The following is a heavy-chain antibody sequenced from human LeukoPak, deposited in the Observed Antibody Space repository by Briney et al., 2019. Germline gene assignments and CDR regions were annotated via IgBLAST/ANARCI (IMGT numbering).Heavy chain of an antibody. CDR2: ISGSGGST. V-gene: IGHV3-23*01. CDR3: AKGTYSNSWPLIDY. J-gene: IGHJ4*02. D-gene: IGHD6-13*01. CDR1: GFTFSSYG. Sequence: GGSLRLSCAASGFTFSSYGMSWVRQAPGKGLEWVSTISGSGGSTNYADSVKGRFTISRDNFKNTLYLQMNSLRAEDTAVYYCAKGTYSNSWPLIDYWGQGTLVTVSS.